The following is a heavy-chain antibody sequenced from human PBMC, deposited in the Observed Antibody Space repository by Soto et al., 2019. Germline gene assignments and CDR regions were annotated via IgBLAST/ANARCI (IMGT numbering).Heavy chain of an antibody. J-gene: IGHJ6*02. CDR1: GFSLSNARMG. CDR3: ARISREGCMDV. CDR2: IFSNDDK. D-gene: IGHD1-26*01. V-gene: IGHV2-26*01. Sequence: QVTLKESGPVLVKPTEPLTLTCTVSGFSLSNARMGVSWIRQPPGKALEWLAHIFSNDDKSYSTSLKSRLTIAEDTAESLLVLTLNNMDPVDTATYYCARISREGCMDVWGPGNTVTVSS.